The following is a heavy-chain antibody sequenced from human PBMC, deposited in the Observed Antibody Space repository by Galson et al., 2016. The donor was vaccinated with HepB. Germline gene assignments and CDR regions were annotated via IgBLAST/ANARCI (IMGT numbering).Heavy chain of an antibody. CDR3: ASYRRVLPQLRPPDS. J-gene: IGHJ4*02. Sequence: SVKVSCRASGGTFDTYGISWVRQAPGQGLEWMGAIIPIYITGKSAQKFQGRVTLTADKSTNTAYVEVSSLRSEDTAVYYCASYRRVLPQLRPPDSWGQGTLVTVAS. D-gene: IGHD6-6*01. CDR1: GGTFDTYG. CDR2: IIPIYITG. V-gene: IGHV1-69*06.